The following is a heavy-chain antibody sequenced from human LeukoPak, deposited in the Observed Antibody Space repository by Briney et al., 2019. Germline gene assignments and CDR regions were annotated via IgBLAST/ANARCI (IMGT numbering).Heavy chain of an antibody. Sequence: PVKVSCKASGGTFSTYAISWVRQDPGQGLERMGGIIPIVGTATYAQKFQGRVTITPDESTRPAYMELSSLRSEDTAVYYCARVGCSGGSCYFRYYFDYWVQGTLVTVSS. D-gene: IGHD2-15*01. J-gene: IGHJ4*02. V-gene: IGHV1-69*13. CDR2: IIPIVGTA. CDR3: ARVGCSGGSCYFRYYFDY. CDR1: GGTFSTYA.